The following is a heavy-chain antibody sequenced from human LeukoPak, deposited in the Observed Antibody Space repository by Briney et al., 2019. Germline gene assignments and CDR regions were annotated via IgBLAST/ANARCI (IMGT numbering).Heavy chain of an antibody. CDR1: GFTFSSYA. V-gene: IGHV3-23*01. CDR2: ISGSGGST. CDR3: AKSYYDILTGYYKSPRVALFDY. J-gene: IGHJ4*02. Sequence: PGGSLRLSCAASGFTFSSYAMSWVRQAPGKGLEWVSAISGSGGSTYYADSVKGRFTISRDNSKNTLYLQMNSLRAEDTAVYYCAKSYYDILTGYYKSPRVALFDYWGQGTLVTVSS. D-gene: IGHD3-9*01.